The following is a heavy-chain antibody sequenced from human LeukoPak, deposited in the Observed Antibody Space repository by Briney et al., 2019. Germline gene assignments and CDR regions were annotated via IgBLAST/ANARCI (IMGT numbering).Heavy chain of an antibody. CDR3: ARAPRYNGSGSYVDY. CDR2: IYYSGST. CDR1: GGSISSGDYY. Sequence: SETLSLTCTVSGGSISSGDYYWSWIRQPPGEGLEWIGYIYYSGSTYYNPSLKSRVTISVDTSKNQFSLKLSSVTAADTAVYYCARAPRYNGSGSYVDYWGQGTLVTVSS. V-gene: IGHV4-30-4*08. J-gene: IGHJ4*02. D-gene: IGHD3-10*01.